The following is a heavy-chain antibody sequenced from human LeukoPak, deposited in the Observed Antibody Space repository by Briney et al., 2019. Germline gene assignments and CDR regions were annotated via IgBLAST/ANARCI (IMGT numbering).Heavy chain of an antibody. CDR1: GFTFSSYA. D-gene: IGHD3-3*01. CDR3: AKARADYDAFDY. CDR2: ISGSGGST. V-gene: IGHV3-23*01. J-gene: IGHJ4*02. Sequence: PGGSLRLSCAASGFTFSSYAMSWVRQAPGKGLEWVSAISGSGGSTYYADSVKGRFTIPRDNSKNALYLQMNSLRAEDTAVYYCAKARADYDAFDYWGQGTLVTVSS.